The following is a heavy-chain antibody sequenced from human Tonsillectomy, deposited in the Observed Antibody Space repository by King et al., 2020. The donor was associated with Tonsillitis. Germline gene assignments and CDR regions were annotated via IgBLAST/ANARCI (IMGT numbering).Heavy chain of an antibody. CDR3: AKTSGRWFGDRFYP. CDR2: IRYDGTNI. CDR1: GFTFSIYG. V-gene: IGHV3-30*02. Sequence: VQLVESGGGVVQPGGSLRLSCAASGFTFSIYGMHWVRQPPGKGLEWVAFIRYDGTNIYYSDSVKGRFTISRDNSKNTLYLQMSSLRAEDTAVYYCAKTSGRWFGDRFYPCGQGTLVTVSS. J-gene: IGHJ5*02. D-gene: IGHD3-10*01.